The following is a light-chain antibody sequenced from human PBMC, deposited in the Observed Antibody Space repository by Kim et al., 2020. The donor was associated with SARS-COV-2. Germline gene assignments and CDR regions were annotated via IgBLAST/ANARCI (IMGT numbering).Light chain of an antibody. J-gene: IGKJ2*01. CDR2: GAS. CDR3: QQYSSSPYT. Sequence: SPGERATLSCRASQSVSSSYLAWYQQKPGQAPRLLIYGASRRATGIPDRFSGSGSGTDFTLTISRLEPEDFAVYYCQQYSSSPYTFGQGTKLEI. V-gene: IGKV3-20*01. CDR1: QSVSSSY.